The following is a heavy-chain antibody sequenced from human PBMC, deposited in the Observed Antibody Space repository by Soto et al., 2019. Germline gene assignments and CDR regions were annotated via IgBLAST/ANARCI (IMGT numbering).Heavy chain of an antibody. V-gene: IGHV1-3*05. Sequence: QVQLVQYGAEEKKPGASVKVSCKASGYTFTSYAIHWVRQAAGQRLEWMGWINAGNGNTKYSHKFQGRVTITRDTFASSAYMELSSLRSEATAVYCCERGLGGYYPPFDYWGQVTLVTVSS. CDR1: GYTFTSYA. CDR3: ERGLGGYYPPFDY. J-gene: IGHJ4*02. CDR2: INAGNGNT. D-gene: IGHD3-22*01.